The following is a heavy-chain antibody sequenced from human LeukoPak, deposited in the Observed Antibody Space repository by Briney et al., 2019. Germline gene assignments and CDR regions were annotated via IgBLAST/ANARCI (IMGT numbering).Heavy chain of an antibody. D-gene: IGHD1-26*01. CDR3: AKEGGSQDYYYYYMDV. CDR2: IRYDGSNK. Sequence: QPGGSLRLSCAASAFTFSSYVMHWVRQAPGKWLEWVAFIRYDGSNKFYADSVGGRLTISRVNSKTTLCMQMNSLLAEDTAVYYCAKEGGSQDYYYYYMDVWGKGTTVTVSS. V-gene: IGHV3-30*02. J-gene: IGHJ6*03. CDR1: AFTFSSYV.